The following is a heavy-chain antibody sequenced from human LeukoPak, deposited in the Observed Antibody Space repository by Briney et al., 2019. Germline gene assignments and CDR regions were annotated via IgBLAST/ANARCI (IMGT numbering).Heavy chain of an antibody. CDR1: AFTLSSNW. Sequence: AESRRLAWSAAAFTLSSNWMSCVSHAPGEGREWVAKIMKDGSDKYYMASVKGRFTISRENAKNSMSLQMTRLRVEDTAVYYCARARDCGDGGCYPPFDSRGPG. CDR2: IMKDGSDK. CDR3: ARARDCGDGGCYPPFDS. V-gene: IGHV3-7*01. J-gene: IGHJ4*02. D-gene: IGHD2-15*01.